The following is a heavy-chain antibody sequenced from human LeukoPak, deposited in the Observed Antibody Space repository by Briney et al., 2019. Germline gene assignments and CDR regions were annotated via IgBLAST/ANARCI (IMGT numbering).Heavy chain of an antibody. V-gene: IGHV1-69*13. D-gene: IGHD2-2*01. CDR2: IIPIFGTA. CDR3: ARAGGYCSSTSCYGPAAYYYYGMDV. Sequence: GASVKVSCKASGGIFSSYAISWVRQAPGQGLEWMGGIIPIFGTANYAQKFQGRVTITADESTSTAYMELSSLRSEDTAVYYCARAGGYCSSTSCYGPAAYYYYGMDVWGKGTTVTVSS. CDR1: GGIFSSYA. J-gene: IGHJ6*04.